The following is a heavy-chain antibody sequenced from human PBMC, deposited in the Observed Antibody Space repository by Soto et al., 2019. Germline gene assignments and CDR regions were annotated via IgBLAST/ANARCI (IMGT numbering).Heavy chain of an antibody. Sequence: ASVKVSCKAPGYTFTSYGISWVRQAPGQGLEWMGWISAYNGNTNYAQKLQGRVTMTTDTSTSTAYMELRSLRSDDTAVYYCARDGSGSYYNSPFDYWGQGTLVTVSS. CDR3: ARDGSGSYYNSPFDY. D-gene: IGHD3-10*01. J-gene: IGHJ4*02. V-gene: IGHV1-18*04. CDR2: ISAYNGNT. CDR1: GYTFTSYG.